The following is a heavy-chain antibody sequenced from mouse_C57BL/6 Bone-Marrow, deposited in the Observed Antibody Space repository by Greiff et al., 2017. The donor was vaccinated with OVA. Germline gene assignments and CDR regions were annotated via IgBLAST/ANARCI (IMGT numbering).Heavy chain of an antibody. CDR2: ISSGGSYT. CDR3: AIHYYGSSDY. CDR1: GFTFSSYG. J-gene: IGHJ2*01. V-gene: IGHV5-6*01. Sequence: EVQRVESGGDLVKPGGSLKLSCAASGFTFSSYGMSWVRQTPDKRLEWVATISSGGSYTYYPDTVKGRFTISRDNAKNTVYLQRSSLKSEDTAVYYCAIHYYGSSDYWGQGTTLTVSS. D-gene: IGHD1-1*01.